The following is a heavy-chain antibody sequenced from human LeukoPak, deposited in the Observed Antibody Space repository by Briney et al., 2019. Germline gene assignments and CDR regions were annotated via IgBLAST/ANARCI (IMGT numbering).Heavy chain of an antibody. D-gene: IGHD2-15*01. J-gene: IGHJ6*02. V-gene: IGHV4-34*01. Sequence: SETLSLTCTVSGGSISSYYWSWIRQPPGKGLEWIGEINHSGSTNYNPSLKSRVTISVDTSKNQFSLKLSSVTAADTAVYYCARGLDCSGGSCYSYYYYYGMDVWGQGTTVTVSS. CDR3: ARGLDCSGGSCYSYYYYYGMDV. CDR2: INHSGST. CDR1: GGSISSYY.